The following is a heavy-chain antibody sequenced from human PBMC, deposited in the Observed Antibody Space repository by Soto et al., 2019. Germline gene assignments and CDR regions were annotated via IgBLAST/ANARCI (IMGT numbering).Heavy chain of an antibody. CDR3: ARLSAGHGDNHDY. V-gene: IGHV4-59*08. Sequence: QVQLEESGPGLVKPSETLSLTCTVSGGSISRYYWSWIRQPQGKGLEWIGYIYHTGTTDYNPCLKSRVTISVDTSKKQFSLRLRSVTAADTAIYSCARLSAGHGDNHDYWGQGTLVTVSS. CDR2: IYHTGTT. CDR1: GGSISRYY. D-gene: IGHD4-17*01. J-gene: IGHJ4*02.